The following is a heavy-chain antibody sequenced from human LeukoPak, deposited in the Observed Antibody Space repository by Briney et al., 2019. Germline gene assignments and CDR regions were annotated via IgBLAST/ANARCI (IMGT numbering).Heavy chain of an antibody. CDR2: IYTSGST. V-gene: IGHV4-4*07. CDR3: ARDQMRDGERRNWLDP. Sequence: SETLSLTCTVSGGSISSYYWSWIRQPAGKGLEWIGRIYTSGSTNYNPSLKSRVTISVDKSKNQFSLKLSSVTAADTAVYYCARDQMRDGERRNWLDPWGQGTLVTVSS. J-gene: IGHJ5*02. D-gene: IGHD4-17*01. CDR1: GGSISSYY.